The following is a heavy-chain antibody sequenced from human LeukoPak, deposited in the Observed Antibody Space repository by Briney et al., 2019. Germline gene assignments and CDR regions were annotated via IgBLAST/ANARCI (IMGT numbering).Heavy chain of an antibody. CDR1: GGSFSGYY. V-gene: IGHV4-34*01. Sequence: SETLSLTCAVYGGSFSGYYWSWIRQPPGKGLEWIGEINHSGSTNYNPSLKSRVTISVDTSKNQFSLKLSSVTAADTAVYYCARGIAVAIGGRNAFDIWGQGTMVTVSS. CDR3: ARGIAVAIGGRNAFDI. D-gene: IGHD6-19*01. CDR2: INHSGST. J-gene: IGHJ3*02.